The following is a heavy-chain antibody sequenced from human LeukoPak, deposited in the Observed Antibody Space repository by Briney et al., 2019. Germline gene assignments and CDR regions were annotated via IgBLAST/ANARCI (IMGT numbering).Heavy chain of an antibody. CDR3: ARVHWNYDGLAWFDP. D-gene: IGHD1-7*01. V-gene: IGHV4-4*07. Sequence: SETLSLTCTVSGGSIDSYSWSWIRQPAGKGLEWIGRIFTSGATFYNPPLKTRVTMSIATSKNQFSLKLSSVTAADTAVYYCARVHWNYDGLAWFDPWGQGTLVTVSS. CDR2: IFTSGAT. J-gene: IGHJ5*02. CDR1: GGSIDSYS.